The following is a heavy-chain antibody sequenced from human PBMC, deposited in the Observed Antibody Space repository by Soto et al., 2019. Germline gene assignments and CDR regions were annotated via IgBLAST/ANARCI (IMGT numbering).Heavy chain of an antibody. Sequence: CSYAGFTFSNAGMNWVRQAPVKVLAWVGRIKSKTDGGTTGYAAPVKGRFTISRDNAKNSLYLQMNSLRGEDTALYYCAKGMRGGSSSSRYYYGLDVWGQGTTVTVSS. J-gene: IGHJ6*02. D-gene: IGHD6-13*01. CDR2: IKSKTDGGTT. V-gene: IGHV3-15*07. CDR1: GFTFSNAG. CDR3: AKGMRGGSSSSRYYYGLDV.